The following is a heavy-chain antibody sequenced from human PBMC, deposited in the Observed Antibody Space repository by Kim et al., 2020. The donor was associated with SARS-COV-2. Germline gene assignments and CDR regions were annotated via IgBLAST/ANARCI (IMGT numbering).Heavy chain of an antibody. V-gene: IGHV4-39*07. CDR3: ARAMVRGVPFDP. CDR1: GGSISSSSYY. Sequence: SETLSLTCTVSGGSISSSSYYWGWIRQPPGKGLEWIGSIYYSGSTYYNPSLKSRVTISVDTSKNQFSLKLSSVTAADTAVDYCARAMVRGVPFDPWGQGTLVTVSS. J-gene: IGHJ5*02. CDR2: IYYSGST. D-gene: IGHD3-10*01.